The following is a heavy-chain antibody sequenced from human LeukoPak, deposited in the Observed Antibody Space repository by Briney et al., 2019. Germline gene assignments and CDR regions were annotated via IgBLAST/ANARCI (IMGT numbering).Heavy chain of an antibody. CDR3: AREGRGIVVVPAAYYYYYYMDV. D-gene: IGHD2-2*01. J-gene: IGHJ6*03. CDR1: GGSISSSSYY. V-gene: IGHV4-39*02. CDR2: IYYSGST. Sequence: SETLSLTCTVSGGSISSSSYYWGWIRQPPGKGLEWIGSIYYSGSTYYNPSLKSRVTISVDTSKNQFSLKLSSVTAADTAVYYCAREGRGIVVVPAAYYYYYYMDVWGKGTTVTVSS.